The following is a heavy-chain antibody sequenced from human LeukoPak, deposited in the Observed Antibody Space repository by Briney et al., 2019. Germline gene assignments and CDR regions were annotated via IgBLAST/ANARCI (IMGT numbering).Heavy chain of an antibody. Sequence: PGGSLRLSCAASGFTFDDYAMHWVRQAPGKGLEWVSGISWNSGSIGDADSVKGRFTISRDNAKNSLYLQMNSLRAEYTALYYCAKVSLPILVRSGAFDIWGQGTMVTVSS. V-gene: IGHV3-9*01. CDR2: ISWNSGSI. CDR1: GFTFDDYA. CDR3: AKVSLPILVRSGAFDI. D-gene: IGHD3-10*01. J-gene: IGHJ3*02.